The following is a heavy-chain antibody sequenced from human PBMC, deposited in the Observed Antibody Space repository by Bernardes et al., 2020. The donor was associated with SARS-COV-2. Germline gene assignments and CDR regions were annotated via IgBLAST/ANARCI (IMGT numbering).Heavy chain of an antibody. CDR3: ARGLTVVVPAAIRTSSGRAWYFDL. V-gene: IGHV4-34*01. Sequence: SETLSLTCAVYGGSFSGYYWSWIRQPPGKGLEWIGEINHSGSTNYNPSLKSRVTISVDTSKNQFSLKLSSVTAADTAVYYCARGLTVVVPAAIRTSSGRAWYFDLWGRGTLVTVSS. D-gene: IGHD2-2*01. CDR2: INHSGST. J-gene: IGHJ2*01. CDR1: GGSFSGYY.